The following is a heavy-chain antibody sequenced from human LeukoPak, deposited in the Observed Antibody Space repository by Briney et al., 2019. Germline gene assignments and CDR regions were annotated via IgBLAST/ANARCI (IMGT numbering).Heavy chain of an antibody. J-gene: IGHJ4*02. Sequence: GRSLRLSCAASGFTFSSYAMHWVRQAPGKGLEWVAVISYDGSNKYYADSVKGRFTISRDNSKNTLYLQMNSLRAEDTAVYYCARDLEMATIKYYFDYWGQGTLVTVSS. V-gene: IGHV3-30*04. CDR1: GFTFSSYA. CDR2: ISYDGSNK. D-gene: IGHD5-24*01. CDR3: ARDLEMATIKYYFDY.